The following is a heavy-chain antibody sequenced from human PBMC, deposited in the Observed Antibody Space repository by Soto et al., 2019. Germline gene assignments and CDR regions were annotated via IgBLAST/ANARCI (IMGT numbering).Heavy chain of an antibody. Sequence: PGGSLRLSCAASGFTFSSYWMSWVRQAPGKGLEWVANIKQDGSEKYYVDSVKGRFTISRDNAKNSLYLQMNSLRAEDTAVYYCAREDTRSYGSGSYINYYYYGMDVWGQGTTVTVSS. CDR3: AREDTRSYGSGSYINYYYYGMDV. CDR1: GFTFSSYW. D-gene: IGHD3-10*01. V-gene: IGHV3-7*03. J-gene: IGHJ6*02. CDR2: IKQDGSEK.